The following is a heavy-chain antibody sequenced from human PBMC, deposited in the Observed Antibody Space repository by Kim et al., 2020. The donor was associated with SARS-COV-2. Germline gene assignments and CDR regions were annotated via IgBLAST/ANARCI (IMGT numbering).Heavy chain of an antibody. CDR3: ARERRDRGYFDY. Sequence: ASVKVSCKASGYTFTSYAMHWVRQAPGQRLEWMGWINAGNGNTKYSQKFQGRVTITRDTSASTAYMELSSLRSEDTAVYYCARERRDRGYFDYWGQGTLVAVSS. V-gene: IGHV1-3*01. CDR1: GYTFTSYA. J-gene: IGHJ4*02. D-gene: IGHD3-10*01. CDR2: INAGNGNT.